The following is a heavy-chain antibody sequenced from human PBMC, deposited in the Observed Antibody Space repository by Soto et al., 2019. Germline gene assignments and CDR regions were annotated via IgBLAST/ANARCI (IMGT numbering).Heavy chain of an antibody. J-gene: IGHJ4*02. Sequence: GSSVKVSCKASGYTFTSYGISWVRQAPGQGLEWMGRISAYNGNTNYAQKLQGRVTMTTDTSTSTAYMELRSLRSDDTAVYYFARDKDVLMVYAIQTDYWGQGTLVTVSS. CDR3: ARDKDVLMVYAIQTDY. CDR1: GYTFTSYG. D-gene: IGHD2-8*01. CDR2: ISAYNGNT. V-gene: IGHV1-18*01.